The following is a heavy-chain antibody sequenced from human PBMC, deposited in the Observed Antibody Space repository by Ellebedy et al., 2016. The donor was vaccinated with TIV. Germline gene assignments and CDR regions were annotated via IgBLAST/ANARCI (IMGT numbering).Heavy chain of an antibody. V-gene: IGHV3-23*01. CDR1: GFTFSNHV. Sequence: GESLKISCAASGFTFSNHVLHWVRQAPGKGLEWVSSITESGGNTYYADSVKGRFTISRDNSKDTLYLQMNSLRAEDTAIYYCARDPVGVGPAFDVWGQGTMVTVSS. J-gene: IGHJ3*01. CDR3: ARDPVGVGPAFDV. CDR2: ITESGGNT. D-gene: IGHD4-23*01.